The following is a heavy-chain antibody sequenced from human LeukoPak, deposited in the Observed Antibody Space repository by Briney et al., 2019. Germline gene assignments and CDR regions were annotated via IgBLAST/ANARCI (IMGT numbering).Heavy chain of an antibody. Sequence: GGSLRLSCAASGFTFSSYWMHWVRQAPGKGLVWVSRINSDGSSTSYADSVKGRFTISRDNAKNTLYLQMNSLRAEDTAVYYCAREPSDSSGWILGYYYYIDVWGKGTTVTVSS. CDR3: AREPSDSSGWILGYYYYIDV. D-gene: IGHD6-19*01. J-gene: IGHJ6*03. CDR2: INSDGSST. V-gene: IGHV3-74*01. CDR1: GFTFSSYW.